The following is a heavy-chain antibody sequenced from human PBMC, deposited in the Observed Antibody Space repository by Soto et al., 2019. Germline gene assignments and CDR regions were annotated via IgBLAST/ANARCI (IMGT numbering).Heavy chain of an antibody. CDR1: GYTFTSYD. Sequence: QVQLVQSGAEVKKPGASVKVSCKASGYTFTSYDINWVRQATGQGLEWMGWMNPNSGNTGYAQKFQGRVTMTRNTSIRTAYMELSSLRSEDTAVYYCARSVEWLASFDYWGQGTLVTVSS. V-gene: IGHV1-8*01. CDR3: ARSVEWLASFDY. D-gene: IGHD6-19*01. CDR2: MNPNSGNT. J-gene: IGHJ4*02.